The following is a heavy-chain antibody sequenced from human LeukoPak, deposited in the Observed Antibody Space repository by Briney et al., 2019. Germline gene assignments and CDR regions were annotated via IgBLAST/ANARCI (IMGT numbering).Heavy chain of an antibody. CDR3: ARSMVRGVTD. D-gene: IGHD3-10*01. CDR2: ISSSSSYI. V-gene: IGHV3-21*01. J-gene: IGHJ4*02. CDR1: GFTFSSYS. Sequence: GGSQRLSCAASGFTFSSYSMNWVRQTPGKGLEWVSSISSSSSYIYYADSVKGRFTISRDNAKNSLYLQMNSLRAEDTAVYYCARSMVRGVTDWGQGTLVTVSS.